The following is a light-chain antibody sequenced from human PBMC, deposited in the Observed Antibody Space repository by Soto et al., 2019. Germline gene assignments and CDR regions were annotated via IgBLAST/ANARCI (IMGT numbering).Light chain of an antibody. CDR3: QQYSNSPLT. Sequence: IVLTQSPGTLSLSPGERVTLSCRASEIVRSSNLAWYQQKAGQAPRPLIYDASTRATGIPDRISGSGSGTDFTLTISRLEPEDFAVYYCQQYSNSPLTFGGGTKVEIK. CDR1: EIVRSSN. CDR2: DAS. J-gene: IGKJ4*01. V-gene: IGKV3-20*01.